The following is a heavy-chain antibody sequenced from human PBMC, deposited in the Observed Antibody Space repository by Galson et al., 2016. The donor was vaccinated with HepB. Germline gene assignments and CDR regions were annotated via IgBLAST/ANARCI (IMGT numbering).Heavy chain of an antibody. CDR1: GLTFSSYA. CDR3: AVARFLEWFTFDS. J-gene: IGHJ4*02. Sequence: SLRLSCAASGLTFSSYAMSWVRQTPGKGLEWVSAISGNGGRIYNADSVKGRFTISRDNSKNTLYLQMNSLRAEDTAVYYCAVARFLEWFTFDSWGQGTLVTVSS. V-gene: IGHV3-23*01. CDR2: ISGNGGRI. D-gene: IGHD3-3*01.